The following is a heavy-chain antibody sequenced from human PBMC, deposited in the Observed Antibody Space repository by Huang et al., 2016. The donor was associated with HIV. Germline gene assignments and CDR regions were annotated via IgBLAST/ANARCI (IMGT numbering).Heavy chain of an antibody. CDR3: ARDWNTYYYDSSDYYPEF. CDR2: INPSTGGT. J-gene: IGHJ4*02. D-gene: IGHD3-22*01. V-gene: IGHV1-2*02. Sequence: QVQLVQSGAEVRKPGASVTLSCKASGYTFNTYYLHWVRQAPGKGLEWMGLINPSTGGTSPAQKFQDRVTFTRDTSITTVYMKLSRLRSDDTAVYYCARDWNTYYYDSSDYYPEFWGQGTLVAVSS. CDR1: GYTFNTYY.